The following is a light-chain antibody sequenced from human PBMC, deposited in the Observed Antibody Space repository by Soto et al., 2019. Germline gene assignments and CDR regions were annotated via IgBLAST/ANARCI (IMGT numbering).Light chain of an antibody. CDR1: SSDVGGYEH. CDR3: TSYEGNNNSV. Sequence: QSLLRLPSSASGSPGQSVPMSCNGSSSDVGGYEHVAWYPQYSGQAPTLLIYEVSKRPSGVPDRFSGSKTGDTASLTVSGLQAADEAAYYCTSYEGNNNSVFGTGTKVTVL. J-gene: IGLJ1*01. V-gene: IGLV2-8*01. CDR2: EVS.